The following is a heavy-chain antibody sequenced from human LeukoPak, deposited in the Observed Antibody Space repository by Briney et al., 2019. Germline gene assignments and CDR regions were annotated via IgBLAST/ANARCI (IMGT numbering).Heavy chain of an antibody. CDR1: GGSISSYY. Sequence: SETLSLTCTVSGGSISSYYWSWIRQPPGKGLEWSGYIYYSGSTNYNPSLKSRVTISVDTSKNQFSLKLSSVTAAATAVYYCARVRTPTGAFDISGQGTMVTVSS. V-gene: IGHV4-59*01. J-gene: IGHJ3*02. D-gene: IGHD1-14*01. CDR3: ARVRTPTGAFDI. CDR2: IYYSGST.